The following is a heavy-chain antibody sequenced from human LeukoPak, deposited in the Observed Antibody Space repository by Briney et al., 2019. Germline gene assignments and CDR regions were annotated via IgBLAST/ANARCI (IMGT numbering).Heavy chain of an antibody. CDR3: AKSDDFWSAYGY. Sequence: QSGRSLRLSCAASGFTFDDYGMHWVRQAPGKGLEWVSGISWNSGNIGYADSVKGRFTISRDNAKNSLYLQMNSLRAEDTALYYCAKSDDFWSAYGYWGQGTLVTVSS. CDR1: GFTFDDYG. D-gene: IGHD3-3*01. V-gene: IGHV3-9*01. J-gene: IGHJ4*02. CDR2: ISWNSGNI.